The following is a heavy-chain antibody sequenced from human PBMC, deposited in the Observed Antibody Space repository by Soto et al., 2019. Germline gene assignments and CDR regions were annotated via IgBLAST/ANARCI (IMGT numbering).Heavy chain of an antibody. J-gene: IGHJ5*02. D-gene: IGHD5-12*01. CDR1: GYAFSKYG. Sequence: QLQLVQSGAEVERPGASVRVSCKAYGYAFSKYGISWIRQAPGQGLEWMGWIRPDTGDTNYAQKFQARVTMTTDASSNTANLELRSLGSDDTAMYYCAASYDSGFDPWGQGTLVSVSS. CDR3: AASYDSGFDP. CDR2: IRPDTGDT. V-gene: IGHV1-18*04.